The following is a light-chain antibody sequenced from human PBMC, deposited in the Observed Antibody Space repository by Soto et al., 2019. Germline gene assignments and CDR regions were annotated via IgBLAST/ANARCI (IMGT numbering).Light chain of an antibody. Sequence: QSVLTQPPSVSGAPGQRVTISCTGSSSNIGAGYDVHWYQQLPGTAPKLLIFYNNNRPSGVPDRFSGSKSGTSASLAITGLQAEDEADYYCQSFDSSLSADVFGTGTKVTVL. CDR3: QSFDSSLSADV. J-gene: IGLJ1*01. CDR2: YNN. V-gene: IGLV1-40*01. CDR1: SSNIGAGYD.